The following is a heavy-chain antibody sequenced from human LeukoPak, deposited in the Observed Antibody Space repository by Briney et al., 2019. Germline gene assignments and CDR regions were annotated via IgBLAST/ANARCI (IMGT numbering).Heavy chain of an antibody. Sequence: GGSLRLSCAASGFTFSSYSMNWVRQAPGKGLEWVSSISSSSSYIYYADSVKGRFTISRDNSKSALYLQMGSLRAEDMAVYYCVRWGYYSNYDYWGQGTLVTVSS. CDR1: GFTFSSYS. V-gene: IGHV3-21*01. CDR2: ISSSSSYI. CDR3: VRWGYYSNYDY. J-gene: IGHJ4*02. D-gene: IGHD4-11*01.